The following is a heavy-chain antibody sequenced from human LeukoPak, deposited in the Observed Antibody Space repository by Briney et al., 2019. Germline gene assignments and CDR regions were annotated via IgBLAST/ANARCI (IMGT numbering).Heavy chain of an antibody. CDR3: ARGRGSYSVDY. J-gene: IGHJ4*02. Sequence: GGSLRLSCAASGFTFSDYYMSWIRQAPGKGLEWVSYISNTGSTTQYADSVKGRFTISRDNAKNSLHLQMNSLRAEDTAVYYCARGRGSYSVDYWGQGTLVTVSS. CDR2: ISNTGSTT. CDR1: GFTFSDYY. V-gene: IGHV3-11*04. D-gene: IGHD1-26*01.